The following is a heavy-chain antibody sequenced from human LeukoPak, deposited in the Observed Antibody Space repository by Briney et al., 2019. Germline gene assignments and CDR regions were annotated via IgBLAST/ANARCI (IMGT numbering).Heavy chain of an antibody. D-gene: IGHD3-3*01. V-gene: IGHV4-34*01. CDR3: ARGDDDFWSGYLGY. CDR1: GGSFSGYY. Sequence: SETLSLTCAVYGGSFSGYYLSWIRQPPGKGLEWIGEINHSGSTNYNPSLKSRVTISVDTSKNQFSLKLSSVTAADTAVYYCARGDDDFWSGYLGYWGQGTLVTVSS. J-gene: IGHJ4*02. CDR2: INHSGST.